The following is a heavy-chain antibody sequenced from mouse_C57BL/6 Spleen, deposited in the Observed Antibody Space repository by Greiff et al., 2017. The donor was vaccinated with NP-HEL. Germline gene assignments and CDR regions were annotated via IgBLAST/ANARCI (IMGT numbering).Heavy chain of an antibody. Sequence: EVQLQESGGGLVQPKGSLKLSCAASGFSFNTYAMNWVRQAPGKGLEWVARIRSKSNNYATYYADSVKDRFTISRDDSESMLYLQMNNLKTEDTAMYYCVRHKTGFYAMDYWGQGTSVTVSS. D-gene: IGHD4-1*01. CDR2: IRSKSNNYAT. V-gene: IGHV10-1*01. CDR1: GFSFNTYA. J-gene: IGHJ4*01. CDR3: VRHKTGFYAMDY.